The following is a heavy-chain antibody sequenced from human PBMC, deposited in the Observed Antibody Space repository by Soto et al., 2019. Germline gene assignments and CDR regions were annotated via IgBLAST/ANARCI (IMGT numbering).Heavy chain of an antibody. CDR3: ARQIRLYNRFDR. CDR1: GGSISSSSYY. Sequence: TLSLTCTVSGGSISSSSYYWGWIRQPPGKGLEWIGSIYYSGSTYYNPSLKSRVTISVDTSKNQFSLKLSSVTAADTAVYYCARQIRLYNRFDRWRHGTL. J-gene: IGHJ5*02. D-gene: IGHD1-1*01. V-gene: IGHV4-39*01. CDR2: IYYSGST.